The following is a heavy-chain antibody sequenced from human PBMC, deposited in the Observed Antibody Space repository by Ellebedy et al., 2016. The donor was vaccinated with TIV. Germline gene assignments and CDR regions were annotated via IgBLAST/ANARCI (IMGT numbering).Heavy chain of an antibody. CDR3: ARDLLGATASDY. Sequence: ASVKVSCKASGYTFTSYYMHWVRQAPGQGLEWMGIINPSGGSTSYAQRFQGRVTMTRDTSTSTVYMELSSLRSEDTAVYYCARDLLGATASDYWGQGTLVTVSS. CDR2: INPSGGST. J-gene: IGHJ4*02. CDR1: GYTFTSYY. V-gene: IGHV1-46*01. D-gene: IGHD1-26*01.